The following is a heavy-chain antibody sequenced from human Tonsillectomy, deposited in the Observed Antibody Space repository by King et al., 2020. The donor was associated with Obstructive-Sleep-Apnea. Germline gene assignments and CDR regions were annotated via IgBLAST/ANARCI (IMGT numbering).Heavy chain of an antibody. D-gene: IGHD5-12*01. Sequence: TLKESGPVLVKPPETLTLTCTVSGFSLSNTRMGVSWIRQPPGKALEWLAHIFSHDDKSYSTSLKTRLTISKDTSKSQVVLTMTNMDPVDTATYYCARIPSGYSGFSRYFYGMDVWDQGTTVTVSS. CDR1: GFSLSNTRMG. J-gene: IGHJ6*02. V-gene: IGHV2-26*01. CDR2: IFSHDDK. CDR3: ARIPSGYSGFSRYFYGMDV.